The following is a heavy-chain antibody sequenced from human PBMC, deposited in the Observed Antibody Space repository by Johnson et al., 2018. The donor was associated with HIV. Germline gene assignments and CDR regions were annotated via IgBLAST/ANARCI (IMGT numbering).Heavy chain of an antibody. J-gene: IGHJ3*01. D-gene: IGHD3-16*01. CDR1: GFTFGDYA. CDR2: IQYDGSDK. Sequence: QVQLVESGGGLVQPGRSLRLSCTASGFTFGDYAMSWFRQAPGKGLEWVTFIQYDGSDKSYADSVKGRFTVSRDNSKNTLYLQMNSLRGEDTAMYYCAKDGGRWSYAFDVWGQGTMVTVSS. V-gene: IGHV3-30*02. CDR3: AKDGGRWSYAFDV.